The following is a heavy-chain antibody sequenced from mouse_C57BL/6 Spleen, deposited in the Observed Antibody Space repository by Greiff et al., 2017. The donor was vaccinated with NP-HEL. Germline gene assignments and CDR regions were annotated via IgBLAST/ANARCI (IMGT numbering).Heavy chain of an antibody. CDR2: IWSDGST. Sequence: VMLVESGPGLVAPSQRLSITCTVSGFSFTSYGVHWVRQPPGKGLEWLVVIWSDGSTTYNSALKSRLSISKDNSKSHVFLKMNSLQTDDTAMYYCARYGDYYGSSYWYFDVWGTGTTVTVSS. D-gene: IGHD1-1*01. CDR1: GFSFTSYG. V-gene: IGHV2-6*03. CDR3: ARYGDYYGSSYWYFDV. J-gene: IGHJ1*03.